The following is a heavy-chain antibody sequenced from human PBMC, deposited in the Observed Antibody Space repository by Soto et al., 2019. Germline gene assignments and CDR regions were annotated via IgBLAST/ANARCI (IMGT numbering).Heavy chain of an antibody. Sequence: SVKVSCKASGGTFSSYTISWVRQAPGQGLEWMGRIIPILGIANYAQKFQGRVTITADKSTSTAYMELSSLRSEDTAVYYCASKVEWEPSSFDYWGQGTLVTVSS. CDR3: ASKVEWEPSSFDY. CDR1: GGTFSSYT. D-gene: IGHD1-26*01. V-gene: IGHV1-69*02. J-gene: IGHJ4*02. CDR2: IIPILGIA.